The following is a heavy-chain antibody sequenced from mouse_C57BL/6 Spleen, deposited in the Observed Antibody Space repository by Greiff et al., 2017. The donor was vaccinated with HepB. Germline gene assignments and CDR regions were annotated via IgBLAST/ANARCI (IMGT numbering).Heavy chain of an antibody. Sequence: QVQLKQSGPELVKPGASVKISCKASGYAFSSSWMNWVKQRPGKGLEWIGRIYPGDGDTNYNGKFKGKATLTADKSSSTAYMQLSSLTSEDSAVYFCATYGSSHYYAMDYWGQGTSVTVSS. CDR1: GYAFSSSW. J-gene: IGHJ4*01. V-gene: IGHV1-82*01. CDR2: IYPGDGDT. D-gene: IGHD1-1*01. CDR3: ATYGSSHYYAMDY.